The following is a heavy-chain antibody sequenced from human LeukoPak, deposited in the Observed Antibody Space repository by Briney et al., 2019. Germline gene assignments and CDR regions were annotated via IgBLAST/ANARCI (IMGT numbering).Heavy chain of an antibody. J-gene: IGHJ4*02. D-gene: IGHD6-6*01. CDR3: AKDMGYSSSSAFDY. V-gene: IGHV3-9*03. Sequence: GGSLRLSCAASGFTFDDYAMHWVRQAPGKGLEWVSGISWNSGSIGYADSVKGRFTISRDNAKNSLYLQMNSLRAEDMALYYCAKDMGYSSSSAFDYWGQGTRVAVSP. CDR1: GFTFDDYA. CDR2: ISWNSGSI.